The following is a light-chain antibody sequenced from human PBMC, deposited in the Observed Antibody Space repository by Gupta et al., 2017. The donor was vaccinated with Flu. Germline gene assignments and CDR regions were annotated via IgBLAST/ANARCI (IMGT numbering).Light chain of an antibody. CDR2: DTS. Sequence: DIRLTQSPSSLSASVGDRVILTCQASHAISNYLNWYQQKPGKAPKLLIYDTSDLEGGVTSRFSGSGSGTDFTLASTSMQPEDGETHDGQESGTFGHGTXVDI. CDR3: QESGT. CDR1: HAISNY. V-gene: IGKV1-33*01. J-gene: IGKJ3*01.